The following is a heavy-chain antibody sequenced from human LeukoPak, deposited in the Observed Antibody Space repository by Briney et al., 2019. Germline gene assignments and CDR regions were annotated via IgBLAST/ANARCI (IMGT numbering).Heavy chain of an antibody. V-gene: IGHV4-38-2*02. CDR3: ARLWDYDILTGSLDY. J-gene: IGHJ4*02. CDR1: GYSISSGYY. CDR2: IYHSGST. D-gene: IGHD3-9*01. Sequence: SETLSLTCTVSGYSISSGYYWGWIRQPPGKGLEWIGSIYHSGSTYYNPSLKSRVTISVDTSKNQFSLKLSSVTAADTAVYYCARLWDYDILTGSLDYWGQGTLVTVSS.